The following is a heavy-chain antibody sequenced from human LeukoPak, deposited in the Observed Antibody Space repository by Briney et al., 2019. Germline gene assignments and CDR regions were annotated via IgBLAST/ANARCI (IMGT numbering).Heavy chain of an antibody. CDR1: GGSISSSSYY. D-gene: IGHD2-2*01. CDR3: ARGGILVVVVPAAMGWFDP. V-gene: IGHV4-39*01. CDR2: IYYSGST. J-gene: IGHJ5*02. Sequence: KPSETLSLTCTVSGGSISSSSYYWGWIRQPPGKGLEWIGSIYYSGSTYYNPSLKSRVTISVDTSKNQFSLKLSSVTAADTAVYYCARGGILVVVVPAAMGWFDPWGQGTLVTVSS.